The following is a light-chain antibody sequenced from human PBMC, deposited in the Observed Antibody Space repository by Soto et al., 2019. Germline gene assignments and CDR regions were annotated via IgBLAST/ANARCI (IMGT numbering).Light chain of an antibody. V-gene: IGLV2-14*03. J-gene: IGLJ1*01. CDR1: NTDVGGYNY. CDR2: EVS. CDR3: SSYSDNSTYV. Sequence: QSVLTQPASVSGSPGQSITISCSGTNTDVGGYNYVSWYQQYPGKAPKLIIYEVSNRPSGVSNRFSGSKSGNTASPTISGLQAEDEGDYYCSSYSDNSTYVFATGTKVTVL.